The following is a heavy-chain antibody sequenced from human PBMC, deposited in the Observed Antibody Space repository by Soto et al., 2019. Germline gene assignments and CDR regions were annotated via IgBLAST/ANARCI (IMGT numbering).Heavy chain of an antibody. V-gene: IGHV3-23*01. Sequence: EVQLLESGGGLVQPGGSLRLSCAASGFRFISYAMSWVRQAPGKRLEWVSAISGSGGGTYYADSVKGRFTISRDNSKNTXYXQMNSLRAEDTDVYYCAKDRHDYSDYVTPRRDPFDIWGQGTMVTVSS. CDR3: AKDRHDYSDYVTPRRDPFDI. D-gene: IGHD4-17*01. CDR2: ISGSGGGT. J-gene: IGHJ3*02. CDR1: GFRFISYA.